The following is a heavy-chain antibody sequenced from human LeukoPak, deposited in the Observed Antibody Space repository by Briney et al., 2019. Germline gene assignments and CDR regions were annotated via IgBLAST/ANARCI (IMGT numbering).Heavy chain of an antibody. D-gene: IGHD3-22*01. V-gene: IGHV1-46*01. CDR2: INPSGGST. J-gene: IGHJ3*02. CDR1: GYTFTSYY. Sequence: ASVKVSCKASGYTFTSYYMHWVRQAPGQGLEWMGIINPSGGSTSYAQKFQGRVTMTRDTSTSTVYMELSSLRSEDTAVYYCARASNYYDSSGYPADAFDISGQATMVTVSS. CDR3: ARASNYYDSSGYPADAFDI.